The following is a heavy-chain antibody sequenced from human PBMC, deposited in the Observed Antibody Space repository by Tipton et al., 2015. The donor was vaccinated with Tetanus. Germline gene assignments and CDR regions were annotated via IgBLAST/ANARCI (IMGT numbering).Heavy chain of an antibody. D-gene: IGHD6-13*01. V-gene: IGHV4-4*02. CDR1: GGSISSSNW. CDR2: INHSGST. J-gene: IGHJ6*02. Sequence: TLSLTCAVSGGSISSSNWWSWVRQPPGKGLEWIEEINHSGSTNYNPSLKSRVTISVDTSKNQFSLKLSSVTAADTAVYYCARVKYSSKNRGGYYYYGMDVWGQGTTVTVSS. CDR3: ARVKYSSKNRGGYYYYGMDV.